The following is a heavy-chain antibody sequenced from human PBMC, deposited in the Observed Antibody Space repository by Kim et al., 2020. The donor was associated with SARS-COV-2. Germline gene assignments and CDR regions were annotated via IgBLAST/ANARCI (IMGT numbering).Heavy chain of an antibody. V-gene: IGHV3-23*01. J-gene: IGHJ4*02. CDR3: AKDRQQLVTPRYYFDY. Sequence: GGSLRLSCAASGFTFSSYAMSWVRQAPGKGLEWVSAISGSGGSTYYADSVKGRFTISRDNSKNTLYLQMNSLRAEDTAVYYCAKDRQQLVTPRYYFDYWGQGTLVTVSS. D-gene: IGHD6-13*01. CDR1: GFTFSSYA. CDR2: ISGSGGST.